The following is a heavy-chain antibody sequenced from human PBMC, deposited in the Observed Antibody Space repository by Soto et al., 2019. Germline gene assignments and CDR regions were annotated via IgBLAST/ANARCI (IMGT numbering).Heavy chain of an antibody. V-gene: IGHV5-10-1*01. Sequence: GESLKISCKGSGYSFTSYWISWVRQMPGKGLEWMGRIDPSDSYTNYSPSFQGHVTISADKYISTAYLQWGSLKASDTAMYYCAREGNLEYSSSSSGYYYYYYGMDVWGQGTTVTVSS. CDR2: IDPSDSYT. CDR1: GYSFTSYW. J-gene: IGHJ6*02. D-gene: IGHD6-6*01. CDR3: AREGNLEYSSSSSGYYYYYYGMDV.